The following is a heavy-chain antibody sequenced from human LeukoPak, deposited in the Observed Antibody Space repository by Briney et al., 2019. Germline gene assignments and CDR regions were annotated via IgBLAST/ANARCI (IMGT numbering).Heavy chain of an antibody. V-gene: IGHV3-23*01. Sequence: PGGSLRLSCAASGFTFSSYAMSWVRQAPGRGLEWVSAISGSGGSTYYADSVKGRFTISRDNSKNTLYLQMNSLRAEDTAVYFREKEAYDILTASNYWGQGTLVTVSS. CDR3: EKEAYDILTASNY. D-gene: IGHD3-9*01. CDR2: ISGSGGST. J-gene: IGHJ4*02. CDR1: GFTFSSYA.